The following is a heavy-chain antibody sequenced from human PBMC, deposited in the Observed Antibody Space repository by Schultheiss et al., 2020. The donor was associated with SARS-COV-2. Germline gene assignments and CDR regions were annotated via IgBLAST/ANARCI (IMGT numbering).Heavy chain of an antibody. CDR3: ARGHYDSSGYYFYYFDY. Sequence: GGSLRLSCAASGFTFSSYEMNWVRQAPGKGLEWVAVIWYDGSNKYYADSVKGRFTISRDNSKNTLYLQMNSLRAEDTAVYYCARGHYDSSGYYFYYFDYWGQGTLVTVSS. D-gene: IGHD3-22*01. J-gene: IGHJ4*02. CDR2: IWYDGSNK. V-gene: IGHV3-33*08. CDR1: GFTFSSYE.